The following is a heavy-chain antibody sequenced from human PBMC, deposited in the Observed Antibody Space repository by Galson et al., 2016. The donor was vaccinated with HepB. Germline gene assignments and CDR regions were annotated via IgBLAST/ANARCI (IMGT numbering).Heavy chain of an antibody. J-gene: IGHJ4*02. CDR3: TRGGAIAPAY. V-gene: IGHV3-49*03. CDR2: IRSQAYGGTV. Sequence: SLRLSCAASGFTFSDYYMHCIRQAPGKGLEWVGFIRSQAYGGTVDHAASVKGRFTISRDDSKSIAYLQMNSLKTEETAVYYCTRGGAIAPAYWGQGTLVTVAS. CDR1: GFTFSDYY. D-gene: IGHD2-21*01.